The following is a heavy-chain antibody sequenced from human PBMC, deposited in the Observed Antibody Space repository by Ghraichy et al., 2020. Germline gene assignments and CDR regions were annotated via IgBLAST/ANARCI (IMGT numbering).Heavy chain of an antibody. CDR2: IYSGGST. CDR3: ARYYDSSGYTLHYYYYGMDV. V-gene: IGHV3-53*01. J-gene: IGHJ6*02. D-gene: IGHD3-22*01. Sequence: GGSLRLSCAASGFTVSSNYMSWVRQAPGKGLEWVSVIYSGGSTYYADSVKGRFTISRDNSKNTLYLQMNSLRAEDTAVYYCARYYDSSGYTLHYYYYGMDVWGQGTTVTVSS. CDR1: GFTVSSNY.